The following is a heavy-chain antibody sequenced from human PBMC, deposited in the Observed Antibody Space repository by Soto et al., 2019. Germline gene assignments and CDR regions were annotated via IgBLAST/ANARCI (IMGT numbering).Heavy chain of an antibody. J-gene: IGHJ5*02. Sequence: GGSLRLSCAASGFTFSSYSMNWVRQAPGKGLEWVSSISSSSSYIYYADSVKGRFTISRDNAKNSLFLQMNSLRAEDTVVYYCTQAGVVVVPAAMWFDPWGQGTLVTVSS. CDR2: ISSSSSYI. CDR1: GFTFSSYS. V-gene: IGHV3-21*06. CDR3: TQAGVVVVPAAMWFDP. D-gene: IGHD2-2*01.